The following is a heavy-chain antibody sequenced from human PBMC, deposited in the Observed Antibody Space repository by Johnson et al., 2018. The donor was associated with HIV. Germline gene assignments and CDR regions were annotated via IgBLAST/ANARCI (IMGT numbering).Heavy chain of an antibody. D-gene: IGHD4-17*01. CDR1: GFTFNSYG. Sequence: QVRLVESGGGLVQPGGSLRLSCAASGFTFNSYGMHWVRQAPGKGLEWVTFIRYDGSNKYYADSVKGRFTISRDNAKKSLYLQMNSLRAEDTAVYYCARESPPVGGDYVGYGFDIWGQGTMVTVSS. CDR2: IRYDGSNK. J-gene: IGHJ3*02. V-gene: IGHV3-30*02. CDR3: ARESPPVGGDYVGYGFDI.